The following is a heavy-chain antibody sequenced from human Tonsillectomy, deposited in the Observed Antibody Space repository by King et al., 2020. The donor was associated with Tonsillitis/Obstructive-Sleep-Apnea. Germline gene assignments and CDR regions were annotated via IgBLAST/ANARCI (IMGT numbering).Heavy chain of an antibody. D-gene: IGHD2-2*01. J-gene: IGHJ6*03. CDR2: ISYDGSNK. Sequence: VQLVESGGGVVQPGRSLRLSCAASGFTFSSYAMHWVRQAPGKGLEWVAVISYDGSNKYYADSVKGRFTISRDNSKNTLYLKMNSLRAEDTAVYYCAREWGDIVVVPAAMATSNYYMDVWGKGTTVTVSS. CDR1: GFTFSSYA. V-gene: IGHV3-30*01. CDR3: AREWGDIVVVPAAMATSNYYMDV.